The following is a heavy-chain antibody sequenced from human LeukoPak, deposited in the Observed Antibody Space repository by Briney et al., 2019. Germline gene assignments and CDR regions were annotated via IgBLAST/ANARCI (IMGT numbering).Heavy chain of an antibody. CDR3: AKDPGYCSGGSCYSTYNWFDP. D-gene: IGHD2-15*01. CDR1: GFTFSSYG. V-gene: IGHV3-30*18. J-gene: IGHJ5*02. CDR2: ISYDGSNK. Sequence: GGSLRLSCAASGFTFSSYGMHWVRQAPGNGLEWVAVISYDGSNKYYADSVKGRFTISRDNSKNTLYLQMNSLRAEDTAVYYCAKDPGYCSGGSCYSTYNWFDPWGQGTLVTVSS.